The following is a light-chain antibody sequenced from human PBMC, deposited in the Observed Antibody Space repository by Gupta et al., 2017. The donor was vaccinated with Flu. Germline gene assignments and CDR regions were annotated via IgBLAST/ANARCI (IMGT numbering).Light chain of an antibody. CDR3: QHYNSYPFT. Sequence: DIQMTQSPSSLSASVGDKVTITCRASQRIGSWLAWFQQKPGKAPRALIYAASTLQSGVPSRFSGSGYGTDFTLTISSLQPEDFATYYCQHYNSYPFTFGPGTRVDIE. V-gene: IGKV1D-16*01. CDR1: QRIGSW. J-gene: IGKJ3*01. CDR2: AAS.